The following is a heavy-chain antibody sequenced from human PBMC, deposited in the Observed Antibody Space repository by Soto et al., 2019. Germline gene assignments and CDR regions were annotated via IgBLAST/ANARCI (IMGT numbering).Heavy chain of an antibody. CDR1: GFTFSNYG. D-gene: IGHD6-6*01. V-gene: IGHV3-48*01. CDR2: ISSGNNFI. J-gene: IGHJ4*02. Sequence: EVQLVESGGGLVQPGGSLRLSCVASGFTFSNYGMNWVRQAPGKGLEWVSYISSGNNFIYYEDSVKGRFTISRDNAKNSLYLQMNSLRAEDTAVYYCARGRPVDYWGQGTLVTVSS. CDR3: ARGRPVDY.